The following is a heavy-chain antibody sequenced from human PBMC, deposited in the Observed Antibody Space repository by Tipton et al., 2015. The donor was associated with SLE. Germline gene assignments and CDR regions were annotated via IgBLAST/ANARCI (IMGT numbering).Heavy chain of an antibody. Sequence: SLRLSCTASGFIFSNYAIHWVRQAPGKGLEWVAFIRFDESDKYYADSVQGRFTISRDNSKNTLYLQMNSLRAEDTAVYYCARDKLRITIFGVVMWNYYMDVWGKGTTVTVSS. CDR2: IRFDESDK. V-gene: IGHV3-30*02. CDR3: ARDKLRITIFGVVMWNYYMDV. J-gene: IGHJ6*03. CDR1: GFIFSNYA. D-gene: IGHD3-3*01.